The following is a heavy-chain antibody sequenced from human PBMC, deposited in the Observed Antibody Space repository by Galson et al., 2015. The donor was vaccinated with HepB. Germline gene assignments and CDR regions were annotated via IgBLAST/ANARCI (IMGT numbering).Heavy chain of an antibody. J-gene: IGHJ3*02. V-gene: IGHV6-1*01. CDR2: TYYRSTWYN. D-gene: IGHD2-8*01. Sequence: CAISGDCVSSDSAAWNWIRQSPSRGLEWLGRTYYRSTWYNDYSVYVKSRITINADTSKNQFSLQLSSVTPEDTAVYYCARDLLYDGPPGAFDIWGQGTVVTVSS. CDR3: ARDLLYDGPPGAFDI. CDR1: GDCVSSDSAA.